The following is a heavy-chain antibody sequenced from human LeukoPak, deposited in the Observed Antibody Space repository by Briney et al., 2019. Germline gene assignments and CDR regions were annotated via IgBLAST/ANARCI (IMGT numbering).Heavy chain of an antibody. Sequence: GGSLRLSCAASGFTFSRYEMNWVRQAPGKGLQWVSYISSSGSSIYYADSVKGRFTISRDNAKNSLYLQMNSLRAEDTAVYYCAELGITMIGGVWGKGTTVTISS. V-gene: IGHV3-48*03. CDR2: ISSSGSSI. CDR3: AELGITMIGGV. D-gene: IGHD3-10*02. CDR1: GFTFSRYE. J-gene: IGHJ6*04.